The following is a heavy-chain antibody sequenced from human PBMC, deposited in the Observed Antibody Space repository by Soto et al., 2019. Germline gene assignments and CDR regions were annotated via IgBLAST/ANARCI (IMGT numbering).Heavy chain of an antibody. D-gene: IGHD3-3*01. Sequence: ASVKVSCKASGYTFTTYCIHWVRQAPGQGLEWMGIIKPSDGSTSYAQRFRGRVTMTSDTSTSTAYMQLSGLRSEDTAVYYCALWLGHRNRADFWSGPLDRWCQGTPVTVS. CDR3: ALWLGHRNRADFWSGPLDR. V-gene: IGHV1-46*03. J-gene: IGHJ5*02. CDR2: IKPSDGST. CDR1: GYTFTTYC.